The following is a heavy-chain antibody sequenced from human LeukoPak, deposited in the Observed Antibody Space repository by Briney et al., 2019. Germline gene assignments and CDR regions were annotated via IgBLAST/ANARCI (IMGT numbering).Heavy chain of an antibody. D-gene: IGHD6-19*01. V-gene: IGHV3-23*01. J-gene: IGHJ4*02. CDR3: ARDSSGWSFDY. CDR1: GFTFSSFA. Sequence: GGSLRLSCAASGFTFSSFAMHWVRQAPGKGLEWVAVVRGNGDSTHYADSVKGRFTISRDNAKNSLYLQMNSLRDEDTAVYYCARDSSGWSFDYWGQGTLVTVSS. CDR2: VRGNGDST.